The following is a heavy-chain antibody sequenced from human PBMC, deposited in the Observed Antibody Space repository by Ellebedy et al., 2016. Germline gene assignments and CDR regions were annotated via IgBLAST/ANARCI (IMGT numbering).Heavy chain of an antibody. CDR2: VVGSGERT. CDR1: GFTFSSHA. D-gene: IGHD3-10*01. Sequence: GGSLRLSCEASGFTFSSHAMSWVRQAPGKGPEWVSAVVGSGERTFYADSVKGRFTISRDNSKNRLYLQMSSLKVEDTATYYCANVGGSRTYYNGYWGQGTLVTVSS. V-gene: IGHV3-23*01. CDR3: ANVGGSRTYYNGY. J-gene: IGHJ4*02.